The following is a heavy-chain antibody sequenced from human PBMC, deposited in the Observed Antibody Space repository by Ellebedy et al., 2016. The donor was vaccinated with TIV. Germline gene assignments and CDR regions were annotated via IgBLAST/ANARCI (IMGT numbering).Heavy chain of an antibody. D-gene: IGHD2-2*01. CDR3: ARDRLSEVLNGGLGVNQLLAPYYMDV. CDR2: IIPIFGSA. Sequence: SVKVSCXASGGIFSSYAISWVRQAPGQGLEWMGGIIPIFGSANYAQKFQGRVTIIADESTSTAYMELSSLRSEDTAVYYCARDRLSEVLNGGLGVNQLLAPYYMDVWGKGTTVTVSS. V-gene: IGHV1-69*13. J-gene: IGHJ6*03. CDR1: GGIFSSYA.